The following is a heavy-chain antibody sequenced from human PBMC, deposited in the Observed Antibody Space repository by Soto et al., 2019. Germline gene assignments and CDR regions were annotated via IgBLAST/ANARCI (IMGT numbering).Heavy chain of an antibody. CDR3: ARDPGFGVAARPVDY. D-gene: IGHD6-6*01. CDR1: GFTFSSYG. J-gene: IGHJ4*02. CDR2: ISYDVSNK. Sequence: QVQLVESGGGVVQPGRSLRLSCAASGFTFSSYGMHWVRQAPGKGLEWVAVISYDVSNKYYADSVKGRFTISRDNSKNALYLQMNSLRGDDTAVYYCARDPGFGVAARPVDYWGQGTLVTVSS. V-gene: IGHV3-30*03.